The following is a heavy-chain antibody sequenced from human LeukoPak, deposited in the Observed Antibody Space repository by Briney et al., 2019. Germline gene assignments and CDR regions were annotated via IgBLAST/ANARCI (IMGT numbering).Heavy chain of an antibody. CDR1: GFTFSDYY. D-gene: IGHD3-9*01. Sequence: GGSLRLSCAASGFTFSDYYMSWIRQAPGKGLEWVSYISSSGSTIYYADSVKGRFTISRDNAKNSLYLQVNSLRAEDTAVYYCARGPDFDWLFQAPREFDYWGQGTLVTVSS. CDR2: ISSSGSTI. V-gene: IGHV3-11*04. CDR3: ARGPDFDWLFQAPREFDY. J-gene: IGHJ4*02.